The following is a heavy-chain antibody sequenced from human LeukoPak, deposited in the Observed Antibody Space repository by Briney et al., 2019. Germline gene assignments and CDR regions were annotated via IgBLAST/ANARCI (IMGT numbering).Heavy chain of an antibody. J-gene: IGHJ4*02. CDR3: ARASGPFDY. CDR1: GFTFSTYG. CDR2: IWNDGRNK. Sequence: GGSLRLSCAASGFTFSTYGMHWVRQAPGKGLEWVAVIWNDGRNKYYADSVKGRFTISRDNSKSTLYLQMNSLRAEDTAVYSCARASGPFDYWGQGTLVTVSS. D-gene: IGHD3-10*01. V-gene: IGHV3-33*01.